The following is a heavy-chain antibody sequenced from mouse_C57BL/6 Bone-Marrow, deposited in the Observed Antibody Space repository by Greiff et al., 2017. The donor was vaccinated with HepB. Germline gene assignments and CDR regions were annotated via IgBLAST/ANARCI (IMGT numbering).Heavy chain of an antibody. CDR3: ARGDGYHGGFAY. Sequence: QVQLQQPGAELVRPGSSVKLSCKASGYNFTSYWMHWVKQRPIQGLEWIGNIDPSDSETHYNQKFKDKATLTVDKSSSTAYMQLSSLTSEDSAVYYGARGDGYHGGFAYWGQGTLVTVSA. CDR2: IDPSDSET. D-gene: IGHD2-3*01. J-gene: IGHJ3*01. CDR1: GYNFTSYW. V-gene: IGHV1-52*01.